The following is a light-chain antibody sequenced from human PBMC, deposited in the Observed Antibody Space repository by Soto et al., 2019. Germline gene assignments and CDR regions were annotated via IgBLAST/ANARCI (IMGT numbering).Light chain of an antibody. J-gene: IGKJ1*01. CDR1: QSVSST. CDR3: PQYIYWLWR. CDR2: GAS. Sequence: EIGISQSPATLSVKPRERATLSCRASQSVSSTLAWYQQKPGQAPRLLIYGASTRATGIPARFSGSGSGTEFTLTISSLQSEDFAVYYCPQYIYWLWRFGQGIKVDFK. V-gene: IGKV3-15*01.